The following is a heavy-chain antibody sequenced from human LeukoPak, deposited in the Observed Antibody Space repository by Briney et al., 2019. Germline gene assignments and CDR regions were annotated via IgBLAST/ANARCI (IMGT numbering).Heavy chain of an antibody. CDR3: ARDYYGSGSYYPIRWDYYGMDV. D-gene: IGHD3-10*01. V-gene: IGHV3-7*03. CDR1: GFTFSSYW. CDR2: IKQDGSEK. J-gene: IGHJ6*04. Sequence: TGGSLRLSCAASGFTFSSYWMSWVRQAPGKGLEWVANIKQDGSEKYYVDSVKGRFTISRDNAKNSLYLQMNSLRAEDTAVYYCARDYYGSGSYYPIRWDYYGMDVWGKGTTATVSS.